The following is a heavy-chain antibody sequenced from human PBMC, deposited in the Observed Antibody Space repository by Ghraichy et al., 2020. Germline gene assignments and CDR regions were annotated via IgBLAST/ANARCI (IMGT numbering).Heavy chain of an antibody. V-gene: IGHV3-21*01. CDR3: ARVQQLATDDAFDI. Sequence: GGSLRLSCAASGFTFSSYSMNWVRQAPGKGLEWVSSISSSSSYIYYADSVKGRFTISRDNAKNSLYLQMNSLRAEDTAVYYCARVQQLATDDAFDIWGQGTMVTVSS. J-gene: IGHJ3*02. D-gene: IGHD6-13*01. CDR1: GFTFSSYS. CDR2: ISSSSSYI.